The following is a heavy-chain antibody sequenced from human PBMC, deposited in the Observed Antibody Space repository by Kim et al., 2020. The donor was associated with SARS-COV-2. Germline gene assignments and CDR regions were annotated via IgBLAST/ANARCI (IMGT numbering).Heavy chain of an antibody. V-gene: IGHV3-23*01. CDR3: AKGRMGGAGRDDY. Sequence: GGSLRLSCAASGFTFSNYGMSWVRQAPGKGLECVSGISGSGANTYYADAVKGRFTISRDNSKNTLYLQLNCLRAEDTAVYYCAKGRMGGAGRDDYWGQG. CDR2: ISGSGANT. CDR1: GFTFSNYG. D-gene: IGHD1-26*01. J-gene: IGHJ4*02.